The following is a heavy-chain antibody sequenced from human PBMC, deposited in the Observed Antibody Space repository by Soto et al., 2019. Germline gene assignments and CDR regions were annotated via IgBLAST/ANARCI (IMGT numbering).Heavy chain of an antibody. CDR2: IYYSGST. D-gene: IGHD3-9*01. V-gene: IGHV4-39*01. J-gene: IGHJ4*02. Sequence: PSETLSLTCTVSGGSISSSSYYWGWIRQPPGKGLEWIGSIYYSGSTYYNPSLKSRVTISVDTSKNQFSLKLSSVTAADTAVYYCARRHEHYDILTGYYRPRVYYFDYWGQGTLVTVSS. CDR1: GGSISSSSYY. CDR3: ARRHEHYDILTGYYRPRVYYFDY.